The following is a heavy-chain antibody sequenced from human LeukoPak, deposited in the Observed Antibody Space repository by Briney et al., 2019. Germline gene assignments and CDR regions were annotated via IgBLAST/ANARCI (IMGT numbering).Heavy chain of an antibody. Sequence: PSETLSLTCTVSGTSMSNYFWTWIRQPPGKGLDWIGYIYYSGSTNYSPSFRSRVTISLDTSKNQFSLNLNSATAADTATYYCARGETYYYYYGMDVWGQGTTVTVSS. V-gene: IGHV4-59*08. CDR2: IYYSGST. D-gene: IGHD3-10*01. J-gene: IGHJ6*02. CDR3: ARGETYYYYYGMDV. CDR1: GTSMSNYF.